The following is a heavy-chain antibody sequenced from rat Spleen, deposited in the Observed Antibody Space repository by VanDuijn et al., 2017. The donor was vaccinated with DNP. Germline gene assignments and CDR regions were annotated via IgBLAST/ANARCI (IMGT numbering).Heavy chain of an antibody. J-gene: IGHJ3*01. Sequence: EVQLVESGGDLVQPGRSLKLSCVASGFTFSYYWMAWIRQVPGKGLEWIASITGGGGTTSYPDSVKGRFTISRDDAKNTLSLQRNRLRSEEKATYYFARVGDDHDGGDGDVLDGWGQGTLVTVSS. CDR2: ITGGGGTT. D-gene: IGHD1-12*02. CDR1: GFTFSYYW. CDR3: ARVGDDHDGGDGDVLDG. V-gene: IGHV5-31*01.